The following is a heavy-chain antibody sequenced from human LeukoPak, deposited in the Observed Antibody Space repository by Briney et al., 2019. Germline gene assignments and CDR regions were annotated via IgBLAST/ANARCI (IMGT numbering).Heavy chain of an antibody. CDR2: IKQDGSEK. J-gene: IGHJ4*02. CDR1: GLTFSDYH. D-gene: IGHD4/OR15-4a*01. V-gene: IGHV3-7*01. Sequence: GGSLRLSCAASGLTFSDYHMSWVRQAPGKGLEWVANIKQDGSEKCYVDSVKGRFTISRDNAKNSLYLQMNSLRAEDTAVYYCAREYGEGYDYWGQGTLVTVSS. CDR3: AREYGEGYDY.